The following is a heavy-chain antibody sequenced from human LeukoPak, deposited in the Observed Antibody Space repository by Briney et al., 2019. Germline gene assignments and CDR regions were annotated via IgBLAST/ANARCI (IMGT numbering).Heavy chain of an antibody. CDR1: GFTFDDYA. V-gene: IGHV3-9*01. Sequence: GRSLRLSCAASGFTFDDYAMHWVRQAPGKGLEWVSGISWNSGSIGYADSVKGRFTISRDNAKNSLYLQMNSLRAEDTAVYYCAKDTSSWYISYAFDIWGQGTMVTVSS. D-gene: IGHD6-13*01. CDR2: ISWNSGSI. CDR3: AKDTSSWYISYAFDI. J-gene: IGHJ3*02.